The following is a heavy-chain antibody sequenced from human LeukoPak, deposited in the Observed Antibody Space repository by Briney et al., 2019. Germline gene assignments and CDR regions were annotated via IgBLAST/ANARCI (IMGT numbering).Heavy chain of an antibody. V-gene: IGHV4-34*01. CDR3: ARGGGITIFGVVMGPNWFDP. J-gene: IGHJ5*02. Sequence: MPSETLSLTCAVYGGSFSGYYWSWIRQPPGKGLEWIGEINHSGSTNYNPSLKSRVTISVDTSKNQFSLKLNSVTAADTAVYYCARGGGITIFGVVMGPNWFDPWGQGTLVTVSS. CDR1: GGSFSGYY. CDR2: INHSGST. D-gene: IGHD3-3*01.